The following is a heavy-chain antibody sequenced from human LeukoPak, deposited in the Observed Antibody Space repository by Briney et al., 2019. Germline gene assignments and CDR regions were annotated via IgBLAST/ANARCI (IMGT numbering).Heavy chain of an antibody. J-gene: IGHJ6*02. CDR2: INHSGST. Sequence: SEPLSLTCAVYGGSFSGYYWSWVRQPPGKGLEWIGEINHSGSTNYNPSLKSRVTISVDTSKNQFSLKLSSVTAADTAVYYCAGQRAQAARAAYYYYGMDVWGQGTTVTVSS. CDR1: GGSFSGYY. CDR3: AGQRAQAARAAYYYYGMDV. D-gene: IGHD6-6*01. V-gene: IGHV4-34*01.